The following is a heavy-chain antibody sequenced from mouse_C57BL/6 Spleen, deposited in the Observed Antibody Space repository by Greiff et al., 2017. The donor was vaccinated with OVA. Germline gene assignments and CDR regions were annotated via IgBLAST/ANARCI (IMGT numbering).Heavy chain of an antibody. D-gene: IGHD1-1*01. CDR2: IDPSDSET. J-gene: IGHJ4*01. V-gene: IGHV1-52*01. CDR3: ARELIYYYGSSYSYYYAMDY. Sequence: VKLQQPGAELVRPGSSVKLSCKASGYTFTSYWMHWVKQRPIQGLEWIGNIDPSDSETHYNQKFKDKATLTVDKSSSTAYMQLSSLTSEDSAVYYCARELIYYYGSSYSYYYAMDYWGQGTSVTVSS. CDR1: GYTFTSYW.